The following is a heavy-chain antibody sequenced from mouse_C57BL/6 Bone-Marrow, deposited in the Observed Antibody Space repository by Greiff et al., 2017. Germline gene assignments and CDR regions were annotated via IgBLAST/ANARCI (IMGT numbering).Heavy chain of an antibody. J-gene: IGHJ4*01. CDR3: ARDYYGSSYWAMDY. CDR2: IDPSDSYT. V-gene: IGHV1-69*01. CDR1: GYTFTSYW. D-gene: IGHD1-1*01. Sequence: QVQLKQPGAELVMPGASVKLSCKASGYTFTSYWMHWVKQRPGQGLEWIGEIDPSDSYTNYNQKFKGKSTLTVDKSSSTAYMQLSSLTSEDSAVYYCARDYYGSSYWAMDYWGQGTSVTVSS.